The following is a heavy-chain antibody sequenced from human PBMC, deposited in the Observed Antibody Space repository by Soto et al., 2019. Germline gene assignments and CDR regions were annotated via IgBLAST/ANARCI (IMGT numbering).Heavy chain of an antibody. CDR1: GYTFTSYA. V-gene: IGHV1-3*01. D-gene: IGHD6-6*01. CDR3: AREGPRPYYYYGMDV. J-gene: IGHJ6*02. Sequence: GASVKVSCKASGYTFTSYAMHWVRQAPGQRLEWMGWINAGNGNTKYSQKFQGRVTITRDTSTSTTFMELRSLRSDDTAVYYCAREGPRPYYYYGMDVWGQGTTVTVSS. CDR2: INAGNGNT.